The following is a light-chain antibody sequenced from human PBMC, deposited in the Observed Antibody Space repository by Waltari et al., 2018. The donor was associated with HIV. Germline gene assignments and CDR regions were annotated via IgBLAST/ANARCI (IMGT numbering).Light chain of an antibody. CDR3: QQSYTTPRT. CDR1: HTIANF. Sequence: DIQVTQSPSSLSASLGDRVTITCRTSHTIANFLNWYQQKPGKAPKLLINATSSLQSGVPSRFSGSGSGTDFTLTISSLQPEDFATYYCQQSYTTPRTFGQGTKVEIK. V-gene: IGKV1-39*01. J-gene: IGKJ1*01. CDR2: ATS.